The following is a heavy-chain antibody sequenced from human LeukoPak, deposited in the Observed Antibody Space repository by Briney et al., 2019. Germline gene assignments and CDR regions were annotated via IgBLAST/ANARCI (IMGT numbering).Heavy chain of an antibody. Sequence: GGSLRLSCAASGFTFSNYGMSWVRQAPGKGLEWVSAISGSGGSTYYADSVKGRFTISRDNSKNTLYLQVNSLRAEDTAVYYCAKALGFSGFYFDYWGQGTLVTVSS. CDR2: ISGSGGST. CDR3: AKALGFSGFYFDY. J-gene: IGHJ4*02. D-gene: IGHD6-19*01. V-gene: IGHV3-23*01. CDR1: GFTFSNYG.